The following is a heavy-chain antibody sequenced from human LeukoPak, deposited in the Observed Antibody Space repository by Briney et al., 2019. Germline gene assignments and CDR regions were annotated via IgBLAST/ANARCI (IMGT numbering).Heavy chain of an antibody. J-gene: IGHJ4*02. CDR3: ARVQGGGYRTADY. CDR1: GFTFSNYI. V-gene: IGHV3-30*04. D-gene: IGHD6-19*01. CDR2: ILENGSNQ. Sequence: GGSLRLSCAASGFTFSNYIMHWVRQAPGKGLDWVAVILENGSNQYYADSVKGRFTISRHNSKNTLFLQMNSLRGEDTAMYYCARVQGGGYRTADYWGQGTLVTVSS.